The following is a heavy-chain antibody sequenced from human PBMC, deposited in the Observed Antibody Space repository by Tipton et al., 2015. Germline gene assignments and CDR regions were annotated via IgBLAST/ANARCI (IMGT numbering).Heavy chain of an antibody. D-gene: IGHD3-22*01. J-gene: IGHJ4*02. V-gene: IGHV4-59*12. CDR1: GGSISSYY. Sequence: TLSLTCTVSGGSISSYYWSWIRQPPGKGLEWIGYIYYSGSTNYNPSLKSRVTISVDTSKNQFSLKLSSVTAADTAVYYCARDPYYYDSSGYYVDYWGQGTLVTVSS. CDR2: IYYSGST. CDR3: ARDPYYYDSSGYYVDY.